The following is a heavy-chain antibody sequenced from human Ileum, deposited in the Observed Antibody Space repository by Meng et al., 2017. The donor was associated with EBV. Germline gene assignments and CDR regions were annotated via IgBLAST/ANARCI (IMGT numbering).Heavy chain of an antibody. CDR2: IYHNGGT. V-gene: IGHV4-4*02. CDR1: GGSITERNS. CDR3: ARWAFIYSYGFDN. J-gene: IGHJ4*02. Sequence: LLESGPGLVELSETLSLTGAVSGGSITERNSWSWVRQPPGQGLEWIGEIYHNGGTNYNPSLKSRVTISVDKSKNEISLKLRSVTAADTAVYYCARWAFIYSYGFDNWGQGTLVTVSS. D-gene: IGHD5-18*01.